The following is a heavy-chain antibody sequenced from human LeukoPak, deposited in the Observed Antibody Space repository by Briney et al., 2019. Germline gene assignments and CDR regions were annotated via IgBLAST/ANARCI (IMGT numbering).Heavy chain of an antibody. CDR3: ARDSPHPYYDFWSGYRYYYGMDV. V-gene: IGHV3-48*02. CDR2: ISSSSSTI. Sequence: TGGSLRLSCAASGFTFSSYSMNWVRQAPGEGLEWVSYISSSSSTIYYADSVKGRFTISRDNAKNSLYLQMNSLRDEDTAVYYCARDSPHPYYDFWSGYRYYYGMDVWGQGTTVTVSS. D-gene: IGHD3-3*01. J-gene: IGHJ6*02. CDR1: GFTFSSYS.